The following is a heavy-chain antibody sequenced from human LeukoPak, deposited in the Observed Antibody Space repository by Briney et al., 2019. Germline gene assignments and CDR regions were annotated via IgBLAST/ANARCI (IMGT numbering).Heavy chain of an antibody. V-gene: IGHV3-30*18. J-gene: IGHJ4*02. Sequence: GGSLRLSCAASGFTFSNYGMHWVRQGPGKGLERVAVISYDGSNKYYTDSVKGRFTISRDNSKNTLYLQMNSLRAEDTAVYYCAKDRTAGYDGLVDYWGQGTLVTVSS. CDR1: GFTFSNYG. D-gene: IGHD5-12*01. CDR3: AKDRTAGYDGLVDY. CDR2: ISYDGSNK.